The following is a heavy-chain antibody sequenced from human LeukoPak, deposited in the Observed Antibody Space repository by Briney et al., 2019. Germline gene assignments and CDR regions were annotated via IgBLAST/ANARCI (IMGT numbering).Heavy chain of an antibody. J-gene: IGHJ4*02. CDR1: GYTFIGFY. V-gene: IGHV1-2*02. CDR3: ARDDYGVYAWGY. D-gene: IGHD4-17*01. Sequence: ASVKVSCTASGYTFIGFYIHWVRQAPGQGLEWMGWINPDSGDTNYAQKFQGRVTMARDTSISTAYMELSRLISDDTAVYYCARDDYGVYAWGYWGQGTLVTVSS. CDR2: INPDSGDT.